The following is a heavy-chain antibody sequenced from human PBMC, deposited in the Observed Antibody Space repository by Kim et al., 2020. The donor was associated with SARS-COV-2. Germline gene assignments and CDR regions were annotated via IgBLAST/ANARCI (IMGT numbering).Heavy chain of an antibody. CDR2: ISWNSGSI. Sequence: GGSLRLSCAASGFTFDDYAMHWVRQAPGKGLEWVSGISWNSGSIGYADSVKGRFTISRDNAKNSLYLQMNSLRAEDTALYYCAKDGVGQYYGSGKTYYYYYGMDVWGQGTTVTVSS. D-gene: IGHD3-10*01. J-gene: IGHJ6*02. CDR3: AKDGVGQYYGSGKTYYYYYGMDV. V-gene: IGHV3-9*01. CDR1: GFTFDDYA.